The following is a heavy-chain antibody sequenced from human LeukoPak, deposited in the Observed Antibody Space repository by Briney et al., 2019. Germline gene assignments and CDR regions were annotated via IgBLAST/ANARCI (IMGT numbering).Heavy chain of an antibody. CDR3: TTHQDDFWSGYPADYYYYYMDV. CDR2: IKSKTDGGTT. V-gene: IGHV3-15*01. Sequence: PGGSLRLSCAASGFTFSNAWMSWVRQAPGKGLEWVGRIKSKTDGGTTDYAAPVKGRFTISRDDSKNTLYLQMNSLKTEDTAVYYCTTHQDDFWSGYPADYYYYYMDVWGKGTTVTVSS. J-gene: IGHJ6*03. CDR1: GFTFSNAW. D-gene: IGHD3-3*01.